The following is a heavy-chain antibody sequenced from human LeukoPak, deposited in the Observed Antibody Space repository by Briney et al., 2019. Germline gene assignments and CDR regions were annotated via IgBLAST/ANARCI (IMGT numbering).Heavy chain of an antibody. CDR3: ARLGLGSSDPIDY. V-gene: IGHV3-11*01. CDR1: GFTFSSYA. CDR2: ISSSGSTI. Sequence: GSLRLSCAASGFTFSSYAMSWIRQAPGKGLEWVSYISSSGSTIYYADSVKGRFTISRDNAKNSLYLQMNSLRAEDTAVYYCARLGLGSSDPIDYWGQGTLVTVSS. J-gene: IGHJ4*02. D-gene: IGHD2-2*01.